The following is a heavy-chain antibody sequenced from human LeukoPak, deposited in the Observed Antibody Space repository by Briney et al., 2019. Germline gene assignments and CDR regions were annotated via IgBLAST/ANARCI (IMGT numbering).Heavy chain of an antibody. CDR3: ARDNSSNFH. V-gene: IGHV3-33*01. J-gene: IGHJ4*02. CDR2: IWYDGSNK. Sequence: QSGGSLRLSCAASGFTFSDYGMHWVRQAPGKGLEWVAIIWYDGSNKYYAGPVKGRFTISRDNSKNTLYLQMNSLRVEDTAVYYCARDNSSNFHWGQGTLVTVSS. D-gene: IGHD6-13*01. CDR1: GFTFSDYG.